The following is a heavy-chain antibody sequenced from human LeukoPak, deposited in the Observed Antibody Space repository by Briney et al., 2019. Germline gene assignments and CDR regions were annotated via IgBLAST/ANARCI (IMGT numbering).Heavy chain of an antibody. CDR2: IIPIFGIA. V-gene: IGHV1-69*04. J-gene: IGHJ1*01. D-gene: IGHD1-7*01. Sequence: ASVKVSYKASGGTFIIYAISWVRQAPGQGLEWMGRIIPIFGIANYAQKFQGRVTITADKSTSTAYMELSSLRSEDTAVYYCARSMGITGTTGYFQHWGQGTLVTVSS. CDR3: ARSMGITGTTGYFQH. CDR1: GGTFIIYA.